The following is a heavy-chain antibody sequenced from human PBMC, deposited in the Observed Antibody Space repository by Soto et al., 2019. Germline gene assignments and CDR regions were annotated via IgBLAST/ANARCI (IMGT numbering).Heavy chain of an antibody. CDR2: TYYNGNA. Sequence: PSETLSLTCTVSGGSVSSGIYYWDWLRQPPGKGLEWIGTTYYNGNAYYNPSLRSRVSMSVDTSKNQFSLKLISVTAADTAVYYCARHFVAVVIKGWGYWGQGKLVTVSS. CDR3: ARHFVAVVIKGWGY. J-gene: IGHJ4*02. V-gene: IGHV4-39*01. CDR1: GGSVSSGIYY. D-gene: IGHD3-10*01.